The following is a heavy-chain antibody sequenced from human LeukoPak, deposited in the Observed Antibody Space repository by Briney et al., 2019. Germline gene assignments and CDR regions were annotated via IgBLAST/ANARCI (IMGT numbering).Heavy chain of an antibody. CDR1: GYTFTSCG. J-gene: IGHJ3*02. CDR2: ISAYNGNT. CDR3: ARDYPSFLQQLEVLDAFDI. V-gene: IGHV1-18*01. Sequence: GASVKVSCKASGYTFTSCGISWVRQAPGQGLEWMGWISAYNGNTNYAQKLQGRVTMTTDTSTSTAYVELRSLRSDDTAVYYCARDYPSFLQQLEVLDAFDIWGQGTMVTVSS. D-gene: IGHD6-13*01.